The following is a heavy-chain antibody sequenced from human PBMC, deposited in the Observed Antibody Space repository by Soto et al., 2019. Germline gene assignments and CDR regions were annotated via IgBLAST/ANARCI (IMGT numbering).Heavy chain of an antibody. CDR1: GFTFSSYS. D-gene: IGHD3-22*01. CDR3: ARDPWYYDSSGYYVDL. V-gene: IGHV3-21*01. J-gene: IGHJ2*01. Sequence: PGGSLRLSCAASGFTFSSYSMNWVRQAPGKGLEWVSSISSSSSYIYYADSVKGRFTISGDNAKNSLYLQMNSLRAEDTAVYYCARDPWYYDSSGYYVDLWGRGTLVTVSS. CDR2: ISSSSSYI.